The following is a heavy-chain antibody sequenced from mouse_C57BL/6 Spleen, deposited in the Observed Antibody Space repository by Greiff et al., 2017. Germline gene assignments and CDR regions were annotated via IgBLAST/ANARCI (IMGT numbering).Heavy chain of an antibody. CDR1: GFTFSDYY. Sequence: EVQRVESEGGLVQPGSSMKLSCTASGFTFSDYYMAWVRQVPEKGLEWVANINYDGSSTYYLDSLKSRFIISRDNAKNILYLQMSSLKSEDTATYYCARERGSSPTGAYFDYWGQGTTLTVSS. CDR2: INYDGSST. V-gene: IGHV5-16*01. CDR3: ARERGSSPTGAYFDY. J-gene: IGHJ2*01. D-gene: IGHD1-1*01.